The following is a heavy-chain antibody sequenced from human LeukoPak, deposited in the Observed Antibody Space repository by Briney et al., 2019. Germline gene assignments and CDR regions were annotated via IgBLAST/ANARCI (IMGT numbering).Heavy chain of an antibody. D-gene: IGHD6-13*01. J-gene: IGHJ6*02. CDR2: IYYSGST. CDR1: GGSISSGGYY. Sequence: PSETLSLTCTVSGGSISSGGYYWSWIRQHPGKGLEWIGYIYYSGSTYYNPSLKSRVTISVDTSKNQFSLKLSSVTAADTAVYYCAREKYSSSWAHYGTDVWGQGTTVTVSS. CDR3: AREKYSSSWAHYGTDV. V-gene: IGHV4-31*03.